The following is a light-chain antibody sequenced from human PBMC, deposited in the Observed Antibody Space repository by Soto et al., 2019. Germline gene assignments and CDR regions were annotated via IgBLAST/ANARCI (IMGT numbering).Light chain of an antibody. CDR3: QQYNSMLS. J-gene: IGKJ4*01. Sequence: DNQMTQSPCSLSASEGDRVTITCQSSHDVSRNLNWFQQKPGEAPQLLIYDASNLERGVPSRFSGSGSGTDFTLTISSLQPEDVPTYYCQQYNSMLSIGGGTEVEIK. V-gene: IGKV1-33*01. CDR1: HDVSRN. CDR2: DAS.